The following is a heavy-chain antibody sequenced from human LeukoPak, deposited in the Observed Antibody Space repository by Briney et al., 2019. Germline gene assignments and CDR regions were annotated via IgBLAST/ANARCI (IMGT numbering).Heavy chain of an antibody. CDR2: ISSSSSYI. CDR3: ARDLYGDYVVSYYYYYGMDV. V-gene: IGHV3-21*01. D-gene: IGHD4-17*01. Sequence: PGGSLRLSCAASGFTFSSYSMNWVRQAPGKGLEWVSSISSSSSYIYYADSVKGRFTISRDNAKNSLYLQMNSLRAEDTAVYYCARDLYGDYVVSYYYYYGMDVWGQGTTVIVSS. J-gene: IGHJ6*02. CDR1: GFTFSSYS.